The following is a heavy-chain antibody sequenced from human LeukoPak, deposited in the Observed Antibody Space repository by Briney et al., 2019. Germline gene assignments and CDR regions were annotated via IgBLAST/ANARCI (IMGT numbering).Heavy chain of an antibody. CDR1: GGSISSSY. J-gene: IGHJ4*02. CDR2: IYYSGST. D-gene: IGHD5-24*01. V-gene: IGHV4-59*01. Sequence: SETLSLTCTVSGGSISSSYWSWIRQPPGKGLEWIGYIYYSGSTNYNPSLKSRVTISVDTSKNQFSLKLSSVIAADTAVYYCAKDDGWLQFNSWGQGTLVTVSS. CDR3: AKDDGWLQFNS.